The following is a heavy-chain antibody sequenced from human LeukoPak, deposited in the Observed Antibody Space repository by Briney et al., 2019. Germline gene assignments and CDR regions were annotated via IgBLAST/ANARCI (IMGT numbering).Heavy chain of an antibody. CDR1: GFTFSDYY. Sequence: PGGSLRLSCAASGFTFSDYYMSWIRQAPGKGLEWVSYISSSGSTIYYADSVKGRFTISRDNAKNSVYLQMNSPRAEDAAVYYCARDGSAYYNENTGFRGEFDSWGQGALAIVSS. D-gene: IGHD3-22*01. CDR3: ARDGSAYYNENTGFRGEFDS. V-gene: IGHV3-11*04. CDR2: ISSSGSTI. J-gene: IGHJ4*02.